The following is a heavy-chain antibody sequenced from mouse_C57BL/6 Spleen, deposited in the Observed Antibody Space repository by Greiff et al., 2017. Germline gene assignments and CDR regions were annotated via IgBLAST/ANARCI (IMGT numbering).Heavy chain of an antibody. CDR1: GYTFTSYW. D-gene: IGHD1-1*01. CDR3: ALLERGSSYGYVMDY. V-gene: IGHV1-52*01. Sequence: QVQLQQPGAELVRPGSSVKLSCKASGYTFTSYWMHWVKQRPIQGLEWIGNIDPSDSETHYNQKFKDKATLTVDKSSSTAYMQLSSLTSEDSEVSDGALLERGSSYGYVMDYWGQGTSVTVAS. J-gene: IGHJ4*01. CDR2: IDPSDSET.